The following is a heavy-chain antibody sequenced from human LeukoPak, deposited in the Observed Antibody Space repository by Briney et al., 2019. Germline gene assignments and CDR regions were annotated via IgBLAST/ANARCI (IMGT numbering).Heavy chain of an antibody. D-gene: IGHD5-24*01. J-gene: IGHJ4*02. CDR2: INHSGST. CDR3: ARDLGDGYNYAFDY. CDR1: GGAIHSGRHY. Sequence: PSETLSLTCSVSGGAIHSGRHYWSWIRQPPGKGLEWIGQINHSGSTYYNPSLKSRVTISVDRSKNQFSLKLSSVTAADTAVYYCARDLGDGYNYAFDYWGQGTLVTVSS. V-gene: IGHV4-30-2*01.